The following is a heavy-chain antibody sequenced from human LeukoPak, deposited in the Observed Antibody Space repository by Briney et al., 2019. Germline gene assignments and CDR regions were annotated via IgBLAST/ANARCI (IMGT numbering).Heavy chain of an antibody. CDR3: ARWSCSSTSCPSDY. CDR2: IYSGGTT. Sequence: GGSLRLSCAASGFSVSSNYMIWVRQSPGKGLEWVSVIYSGGTTDYADSVKGRFTISRDNSKNTLYLQMNSLRAEDTAVYYCARWSCSSTSCPSDYWGQGTLVTVSS. J-gene: IGHJ4*02. D-gene: IGHD2-2*01. V-gene: IGHV3-53*01. CDR1: GFSVSSNY.